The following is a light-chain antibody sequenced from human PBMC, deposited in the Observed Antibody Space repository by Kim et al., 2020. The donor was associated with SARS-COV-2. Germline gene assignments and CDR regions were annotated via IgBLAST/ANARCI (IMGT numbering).Light chain of an antibody. V-gene: IGLV2-11*03. J-gene: IGLJ2*01. CDR3: CSYAGSYTV. CDR2: DVS. Sequence: PGQSVTISFTGTSNDVGGYNYVSWYQQHPVKAPNLMIYDVSNRPSGVPDRFSGSKSGNAASLTISGLQPEDEADYYCCSYAGSYTVFGGGTQLTVL. CDR1: SNDVGGYNY.